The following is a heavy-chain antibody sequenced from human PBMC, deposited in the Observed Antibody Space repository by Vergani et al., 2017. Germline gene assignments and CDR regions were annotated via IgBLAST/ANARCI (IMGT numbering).Heavy chain of an antibody. CDR3: ARSRAGVTIFDS. J-gene: IGHJ4*02. CDR2: VYTTGIT. V-gene: IGHV4-61*02. CDR1: GGSVSSGDYY. D-gene: IGHD1-26*01. Sequence: QLQLQESGPGLVKPTQTLSLTCAVSGGSVSSGDYYWSWIRQPAGKGLEWIGRVYTTGITKYNPSLNSRVSISVETSKNQFSLNLNSVTAADTAVYYCARSRAGVTIFDSWGQGTLVTVSS.